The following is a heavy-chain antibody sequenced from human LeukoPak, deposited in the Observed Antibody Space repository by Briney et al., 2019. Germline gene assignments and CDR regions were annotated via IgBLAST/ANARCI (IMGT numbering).Heavy chain of an antibody. D-gene: IGHD6-13*01. Sequence: GGSLRLSCAASGFTFSSYWMSWVRQAPGKGLEWVANIQQDGRGKYYVDSAKGRFTISRDNARNSLYLQMNSLRAEDTAVYYCARAPIDSNSWYQAFDIWGQGTMVTVSS. CDR3: ARAPIDSNSWYQAFDI. CDR2: IQQDGRGK. J-gene: IGHJ3*02. V-gene: IGHV3-7*01. CDR1: GFTFSSYW.